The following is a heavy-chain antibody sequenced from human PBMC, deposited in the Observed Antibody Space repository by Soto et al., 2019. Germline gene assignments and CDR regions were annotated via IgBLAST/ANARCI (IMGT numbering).Heavy chain of an antibody. D-gene: IGHD3-22*01. CDR3: ARQSKRNLRGSGYYYVHFDY. CDR2: INHSGST. Sequence: SETLSLTCAVYGGSFSGYYWSWIRQPPGKGLEWIGEINHSGSTNYNPSLKSRVTISVDTSKNQFSLKLSSVTAADTAVYYCARQSKRNLRGSGYYYVHFDYWGQGTLVTVSS. CDR1: GGSFSGYY. V-gene: IGHV4-34*01. J-gene: IGHJ4*02.